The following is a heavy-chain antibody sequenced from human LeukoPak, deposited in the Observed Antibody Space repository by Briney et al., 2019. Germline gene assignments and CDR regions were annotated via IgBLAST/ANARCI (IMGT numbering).Heavy chain of an antibody. Sequence: ASVKVSCKASGYTFTSYDINWVRQATGQGLEWMGWMNPNSGNTGYAQKFQGRVTMTRNTSISTAYMELSSLRSEDTAVYYCARGQRGSFLSHVWGSYRKREVFDYWGQGTLVTVSS. CDR2: MNPNSGNT. J-gene: IGHJ4*02. D-gene: IGHD3-16*02. CDR3: ARGQRGSFLSHVWGSYRKREVFDY. V-gene: IGHV1-8*01. CDR1: GYTFTSYD.